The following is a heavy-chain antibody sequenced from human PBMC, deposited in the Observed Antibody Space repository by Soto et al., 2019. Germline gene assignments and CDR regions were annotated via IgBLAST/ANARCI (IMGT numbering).Heavy chain of an antibody. CDR2: INHSGST. J-gene: IGHJ5*02. V-gene: IGHV4-34*01. D-gene: IGHD4-17*01. CDR3: ARGPLRRDTVTTKFVRGWFDP. CDR1: GGSFSGYY. Sequence: SETLSLTCAVYGGSFSGYYWSWIRQPPGKGLEWIGEINHSGSTNYNPSLKSRVTISVDTSKNQFSLKLSSVTAADTAVYYCARGPLRRDTVTTKFVRGWFDPWGQGTLVTVSS.